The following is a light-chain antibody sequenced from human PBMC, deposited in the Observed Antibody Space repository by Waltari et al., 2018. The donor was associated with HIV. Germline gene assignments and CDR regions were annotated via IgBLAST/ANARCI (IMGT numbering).Light chain of an antibody. V-gene: IGKV3-20*01. CDR3: QQYVTARVT. Sequence: EIVLTQSPGTLSLSPGERATLSCRASQSLPTTAIAGHQLKTGQAPRVVLYGASSRAIGIPVRFTDSASGTNFTLTISRREPEDFAGYYCQQYVTARVTFGQGTRLEIK. CDR2: GAS. J-gene: IGKJ5*01. CDR1: QSLPTTA.